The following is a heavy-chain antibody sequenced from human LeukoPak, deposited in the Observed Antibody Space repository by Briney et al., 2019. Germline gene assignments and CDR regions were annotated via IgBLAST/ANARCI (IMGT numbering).Heavy chain of an antibody. CDR3: ASGGPVTTYYYDSSGYYYFDY. Sequence: PGRSLRLSCAASGFTFGSYAMHWVRQAPGKGLEWVAVISYDGSNKYYADSVKGRFTISRDNSKNTLYLQMNSLRAEDTAVYYCASGGPVTTYYYDSSGYYYFDYWGQGTLVTVSS. V-gene: IGHV3-30-3*01. J-gene: IGHJ4*02. CDR1: GFTFGSYA. CDR2: ISYDGSNK. D-gene: IGHD3-22*01.